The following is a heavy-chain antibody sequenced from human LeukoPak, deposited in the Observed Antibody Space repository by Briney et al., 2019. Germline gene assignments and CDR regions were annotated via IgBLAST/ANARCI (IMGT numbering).Heavy chain of an antibody. Sequence: GGSLRLSCAASGCTFSSYPMHWVRQAPGKGLEWVAVISNDGSKKSYADSVKGRFTISRDNSKNTVDLQMNSLRAEDTAVYYCARVAGWVAREGFGYWGQGTLVTVSS. CDR2: ISNDGSKK. V-gene: IGHV3-30*01. CDR3: ARVAGWVAREGFGY. J-gene: IGHJ4*02. D-gene: IGHD1-26*01. CDR1: GCTFSSYP.